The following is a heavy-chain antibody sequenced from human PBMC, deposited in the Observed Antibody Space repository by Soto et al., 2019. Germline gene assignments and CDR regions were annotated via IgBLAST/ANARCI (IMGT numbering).Heavy chain of an antibody. CDR3: ARPRGDYDILTGYYTGTSYCMDV. CDR2: IYYSGST. D-gene: IGHD3-9*01. CDR1: GGSISSSSYY. Sequence: QLQLQESGPGLVKPSETLSLTCTVSGGSISSSSYYWGWIRQPPGKGLEWIGSIYYSGSTYYNPSLKSRVTISVDTSKNQFSLKLSSVTAADTAVYYCARPRGDYDILTGYYTGTSYCMDVWGQGTTVTVSS. J-gene: IGHJ6*02. V-gene: IGHV4-39*01.